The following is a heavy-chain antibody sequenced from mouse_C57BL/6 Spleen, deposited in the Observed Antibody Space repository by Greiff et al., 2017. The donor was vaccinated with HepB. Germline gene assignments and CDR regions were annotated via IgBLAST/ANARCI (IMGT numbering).Heavy chain of an antibody. D-gene: IGHD1-1*01. V-gene: IGHV14-4*01. CDR1: GFNIKDDY. Sequence: EVQLQQSGAELVRPGASVKLSCTASGFNIKDDYMHWVKQRPEQGLEWIGWIDTENGDTEYAAKFQGKAPITADTSSNTAYLQISSLTSEDTAVYYCTDYVYAMDYWGQGTSVTVSS. CDR2: IDTENGDT. J-gene: IGHJ4*01. CDR3: TDYVYAMDY.